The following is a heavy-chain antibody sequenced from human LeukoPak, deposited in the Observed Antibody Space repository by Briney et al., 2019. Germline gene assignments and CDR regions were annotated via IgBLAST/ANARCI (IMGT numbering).Heavy chain of an antibody. Sequence: PGGSLRLSCAASGFTFSSYGMHWVRQAPGKGLEWVAYIRYDGSVEYYADSVRGRFTISRDNSKNTLFLQMNSLRGDDTAVYYCAKKLPGTTDYLDHWGQGTLVRVSS. CDR3: AKKLPGTTDYLDH. J-gene: IGHJ4*02. D-gene: IGHD1-1*01. CDR2: IRYDGSVE. V-gene: IGHV3-30*02. CDR1: GFTFSSYG.